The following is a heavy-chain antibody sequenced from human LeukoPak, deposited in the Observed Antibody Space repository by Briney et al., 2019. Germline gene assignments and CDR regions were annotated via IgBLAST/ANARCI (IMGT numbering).Heavy chain of an antibody. CDR3: AKDIHLSA. Sequence: GGSLRLSCAASGFNFNDAAMTWVRQAPGEGVEWGSLIASSSRNTYYTDSVRGRFTISIDNSKNTLSLKMKSLRVEDTAMYYSAKDIHLSAWGLGTMVTVSS. CDR2: IASSSRNT. D-gene: IGHD3-16*02. J-gene: IGHJ3*01. CDR1: GFNFNDAA. V-gene: IGHV3-23*01.